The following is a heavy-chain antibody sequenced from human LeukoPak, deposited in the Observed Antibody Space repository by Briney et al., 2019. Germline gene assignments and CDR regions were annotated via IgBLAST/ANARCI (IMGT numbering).Heavy chain of an antibody. J-gene: IGHJ4*02. CDR1: GYTFTSFY. V-gene: IGHV1-46*01. CDR3: ARDYHGSGSLTTFDY. CDR2: INPRGGSA. D-gene: IGHD3-10*01. Sequence: ASVKVSCKTSGYTFTSFYMHWVRQAPGQGLEWMGIINPRGGSASSAQKFQGSVTLTRDTSTSTVYMDLSSLRSQDTAVYYCARDYHGSGSLTTFDYWGQGTLVTVSS.